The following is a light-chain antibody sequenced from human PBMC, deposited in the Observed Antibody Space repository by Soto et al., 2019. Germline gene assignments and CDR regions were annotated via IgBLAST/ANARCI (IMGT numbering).Light chain of an antibody. V-gene: IGLV2-23*01. J-gene: IGLJ2*01. CDR3: CLYAGSNTLV. Sequence: QSVLTQPASVSGSPGQSITISCTGTTSDVGNYNLVSWYQQHPDKAPKLMIYEGSKRPSGVSNRFSASKSGNTASLTISGLQAEDEADYSCCLYAGSNTLVFGGGTKLTVL. CDR1: TSDVGNYNL. CDR2: EGS.